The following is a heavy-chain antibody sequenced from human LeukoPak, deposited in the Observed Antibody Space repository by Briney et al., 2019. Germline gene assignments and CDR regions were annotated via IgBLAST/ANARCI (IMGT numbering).Heavy chain of an antibody. V-gene: IGHV1-69*06. D-gene: IGHD1-26*01. CDR1: GGTFSSYA. Sequence: SVKVSCKASGGTFSSYAISWVRQAPGQGLEWMGRIIPIFGTANYAQKFQGRVTITADKSTSTAYMELSSLRSEDTAVCYCARAAVAGANYYYYYYMDVWGKGTTVTVSS. CDR3: ARAAVAGANYYYYYYMDV. J-gene: IGHJ6*03. CDR2: IIPIFGTA.